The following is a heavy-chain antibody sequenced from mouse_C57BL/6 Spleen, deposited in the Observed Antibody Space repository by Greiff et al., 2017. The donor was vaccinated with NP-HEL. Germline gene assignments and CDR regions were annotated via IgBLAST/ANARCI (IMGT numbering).Heavy chain of an antibody. J-gene: IGHJ4*01. CDR3: ARGRLRRLYAMDY. Sequence: VQLQQPGAELVMPGASVKLSCKASGYTFTSYWMHWVKQRPGQGLEWIGEIDPSDSYTNYNQKFKGKSTLTVDKSSSTAYMQLSSLTSEDSAVYYCARGRLRRLYAMDYWGQGTSVTVSS. V-gene: IGHV1-69*01. CDR1: GYTFTSYW. D-gene: IGHD2-4*01. CDR2: IDPSDSYT.